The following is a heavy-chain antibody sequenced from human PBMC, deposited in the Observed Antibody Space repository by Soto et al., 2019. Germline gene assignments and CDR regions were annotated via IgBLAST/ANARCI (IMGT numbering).Heavy chain of an antibody. D-gene: IGHD4-17*01. CDR1: GGSFSGYY. CDR2: IHHSGST. V-gene: IGHV4-34*01. CDR3: ANYGDYGWYFDL. Sequence: QVQLQQWGAGLLKPSETLSLTCAVYGGSFSGYYWSWIRQPPGKGLEWIGEIHHSGSTNYNPSLKSRVTISVDTSKNQFSLRLSSVTAADTAVYYCANYGDYGWYFDLWGRGTLVTVSS. J-gene: IGHJ2*01.